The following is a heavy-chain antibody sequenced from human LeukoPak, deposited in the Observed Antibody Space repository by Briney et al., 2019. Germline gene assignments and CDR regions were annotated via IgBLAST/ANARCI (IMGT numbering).Heavy chain of an antibody. J-gene: IGHJ4*02. CDR2: INTDGTNT. CDR1: GFSFRSYW. D-gene: IGHD4-23*01. V-gene: IGHV3-74*01. CDR3: ASDDYGGKPFDY. Sequence: PGGSLRLSCAASGFSFRSYWMHWVRQAPGKGLVWVSRINTDGTNTGYADSVKGRFTISRDNAKNTLYLQMNSLRAEDTAVYYCASDDYGGKPFDYWGQGTLVTVSS.